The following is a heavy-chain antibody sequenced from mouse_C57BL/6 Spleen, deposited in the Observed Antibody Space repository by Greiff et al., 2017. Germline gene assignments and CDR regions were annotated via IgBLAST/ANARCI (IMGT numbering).Heavy chain of an antibody. CDR3: ASEDGYYEGFAY. CDR1: GYAFSSSW. Sequence: QVQLQQSGPELVKPGASVKISCKASGYAFSSSWMNWVQQRPGKGLEWIGRIYPGDGDTNYNGKFNGKATLTADKSSSTAYMQLSSLTSEDSAVYFCASEDGYYEGFAYWGQGTLVTVSA. J-gene: IGHJ3*01. V-gene: IGHV1-82*01. D-gene: IGHD2-3*01. CDR2: IYPGDGDT.